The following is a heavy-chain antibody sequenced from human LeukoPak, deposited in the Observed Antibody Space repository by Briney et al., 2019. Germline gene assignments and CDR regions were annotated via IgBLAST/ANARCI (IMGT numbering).Heavy chain of an antibody. CDR3: ARQYYYDSSGSGGYYYYGMDV. J-gene: IGHJ6*02. Sequence: GESLKISCKDSGYSFTSYWIGWVRQMPGKGLEWMGIIYPGDSDTRYSPSFQGQVTISADKSISTAYLQWSSLKASDTAMYYCARQYYYDSSGSGGYYYYGMDVWGQGTTVTVSS. V-gene: IGHV5-51*01. D-gene: IGHD3-22*01. CDR1: GYSFTSYW. CDR2: IYPGDSDT.